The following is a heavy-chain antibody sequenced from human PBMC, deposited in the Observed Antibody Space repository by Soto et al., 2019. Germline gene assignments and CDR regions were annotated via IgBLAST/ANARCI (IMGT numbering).Heavy chain of an antibody. CDR1: GGTFSSHA. J-gene: IGHJ6*02. CDR3: ARDVTLNYYNSTYYYYAMDV. D-gene: IGHD3-10*01. CDR2: IIPFFKAT. Sequence: SVKVSCKASGGTFSSHAISWLRQAPGQGLKWMGGIIPFFKATNYAQKFQDRVTITADDSTGTAYMDLYSLRSEDTAVYYCARDVTLNYYNSTYYYYAMDVWGQGTTVTVSS. V-gene: IGHV1-69*13.